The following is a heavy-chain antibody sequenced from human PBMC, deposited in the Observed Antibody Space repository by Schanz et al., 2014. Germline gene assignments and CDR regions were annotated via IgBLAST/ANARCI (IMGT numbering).Heavy chain of an antibody. D-gene: IGHD3-10*01. V-gene: IGHV1-69*02. CDR1: GGTFSSYT. CDR3: ARGSLRGLIRRGYFDF. Sequence: QVQLVQSGAEVKKPGSSVKVSCKASGGTFSSYTISWVRQARGQGLEWVGRFIPILDVGNYAQQFQGRVTFTADKSTSTAYMDLRSLRSDDTAVYYCARGSLRGLIRRGYFDFWGQGTLVTVSS. J-gene: IGHJ4*02. CDR2: FIPILDVG.